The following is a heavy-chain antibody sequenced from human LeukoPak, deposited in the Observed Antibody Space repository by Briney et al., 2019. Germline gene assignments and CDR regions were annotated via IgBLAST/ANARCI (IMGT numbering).Heavy chain of an antibody. CDR3: ARDFGLIDAGLVENDY. Sequence: ASVKVSCNASGGTFSSYAISWVRQAPGQGLEWMGRIIPIFGTANYAQKFQGRVTITTDESTSTAYMELSSLRSEDTAVYYCARDFGLIDAGLVENDYWGQGTLVTVSS. J-gene: IGHJ4*02. V-gene: IGHV1-69*05. D-gene: IGHD2/OR15-2a*01. CDR2: IIPIFGTA. CDR1: GGTFSSYA.